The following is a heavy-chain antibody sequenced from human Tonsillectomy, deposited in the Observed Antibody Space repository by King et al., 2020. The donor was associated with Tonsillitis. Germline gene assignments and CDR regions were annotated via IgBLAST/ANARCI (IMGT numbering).Heavy chain of an antibody. CDR3: ARLMVYYGMDV. CDR2: IYYSVST. V-gene: IGHV4-59*08. D-gene: IGHD2-8*01. J-gene: IGHJ6*02. Sequence: VQLQESGPGLVKPSETLSLTCTVSGGSISSYYWSWIRQPPGKGLEWIGYIYYSVSTNYNPSLKSRVTISVDTYKNQFSLKLSSVTAADTAVYYCARLMVYYGMDVWGQGTTVTVSS. CDR1: GGSISSYY.